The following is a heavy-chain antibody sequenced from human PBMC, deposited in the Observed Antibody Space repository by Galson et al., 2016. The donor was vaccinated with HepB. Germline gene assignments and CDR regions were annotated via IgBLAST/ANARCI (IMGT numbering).Heavy chain of an antibody. J-gene: IGHJ4*02. D-gene: IGHD1-26*01. CDR3: ARGGRSGFEY. CDR2: VFDSGRT. CDR1: GGSISSYY. V-gene: IGHV4-59*01. Sequence: SETLSLTCTVSGGSISSYYWSWIRQSPGKGLEWIGYVFDSGRTEYNPSLKSRVTISVETSKHQFSLNLGSVTAADTAVYYCARGGRSGFEYWGQGTLVTVSS.